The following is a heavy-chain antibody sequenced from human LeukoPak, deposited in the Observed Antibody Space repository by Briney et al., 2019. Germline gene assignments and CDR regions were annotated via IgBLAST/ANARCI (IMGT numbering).Heavy chain of an antibody. Sequence: GGSLRLSCAASGFTFSSYGMHWVRQAPGKGLEWVAVIWYDGSNKYYADSVKGRFTISRDNSKNTLYLQMNSLRAEDTAVYYCARDSRWTPTPGYYYGMDVWGQGTTVTVSS. J-gene: IGHJ6*02. CDR1: GFTFSSYG. V-gene: IGHV3-30*19. CDR3: ARDSRWTPTPGYYYGMDV. CDR2: IWYDGSNK. D-gene: IGHD3/OR15-3a*01.